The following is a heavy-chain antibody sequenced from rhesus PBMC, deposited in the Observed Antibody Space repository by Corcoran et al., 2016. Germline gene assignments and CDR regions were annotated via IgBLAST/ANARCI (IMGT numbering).Heavy chain of an antibody. CDR2: IGGSRGST. J-gene: IGHJ4*01. CDR3: ARGLNWNEFDY. CDR1: GYSISSGYR. Sequence: QVQLQESGPGLVKPSETLSLTCAVPGYSISSGYRWSGTPQPPGKGLEWIGYIGGSRGSTKYNPSLKSRVTISKDTSKNQFSLKLSAVTAADTAVYYCARGLNWNEFDYWGQGVLVTVSS. D-gene: IGHD1-7*02. V-gene: IGHV4-127*01.